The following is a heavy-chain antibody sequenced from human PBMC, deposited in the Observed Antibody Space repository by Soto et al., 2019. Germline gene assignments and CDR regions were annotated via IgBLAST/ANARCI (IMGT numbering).Heavy chain of an antibody. J-gene: IGHJ4*02. V-gene: IGHV3-48*02. CDR3: ARSTAMAHFDFDY. D-gene: IGHD5-18*01. CDR2: ISSSSSTI. Sequence: EVQLVESGGGLVQPGGSLRLSCAASGFTFSSYSMNWVRQAPGKGLEWVSYISSSSSTIYYADSVKGRFTISRDNAKNSLYLQMYSLRDEDTAVYYCARSTAMAHFDFDYWGQGTLVTVSS. CDR1: GFTFSSYS.